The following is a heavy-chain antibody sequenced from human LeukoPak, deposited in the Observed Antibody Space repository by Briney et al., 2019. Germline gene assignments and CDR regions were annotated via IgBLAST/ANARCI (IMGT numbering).Heavy chain of an antibody. CDR1: AFTLSSYW. D-gene: IGHD2-15*01. J-gene: IGHJ4*02. CDR2: INSDGSRT. V-gene: IGHV3-74*01. CDR3: VREFGSGGSCYFDY. Sequence: GGSLRLSCAASAFTLSSYWMHWVRQAPGKGLVWVSHINSDGSRTDYADSVKGRFTVSRDNAKNTVYLQMNSLRAEDTAVYYCVREFGSGGSCYFDYWGQGTLVTVSS.